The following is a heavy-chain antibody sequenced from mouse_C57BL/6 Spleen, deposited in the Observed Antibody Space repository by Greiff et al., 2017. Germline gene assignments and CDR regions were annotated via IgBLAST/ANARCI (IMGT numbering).Heavy chain of an antibody. CDR2: INPNNGGT. D-gene: IGHD1-1*01. V-gene: IGHV1-18*01. J-gene: IGHJ3*01. CDR1: GYTFTDYN. Sequence: EVQLQESGPELVKPGASVKIPCKASGYTFTDYNMDWVKQSHGKSLEWIGDINPNNGGTIYNQKFKGKATLTVDKSSSTAYMELRSLTSEDTAVYYCARGTTRGWFAYWGQGTLVTVSA. CDR3: ARGTTRGWFAY.